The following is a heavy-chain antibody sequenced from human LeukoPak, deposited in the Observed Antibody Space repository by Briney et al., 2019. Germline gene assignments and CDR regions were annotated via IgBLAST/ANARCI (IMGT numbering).Heavy chain of an antibody. CDR1: GDSISNYY. J-gene: IGHJ4*02. V-gene: IGHV4-59*12. CDR2: LDYSGKS. D-gene: IGHD4-17*01. CDR3: ARGDGWGEYGDYYFDY. Sequence: SETLSLTCTVSGDSISNYYWSWIRQSPGKGLEWIGYLDYSGKSYYNPSLESRVTISLDTSTNHFSLELTSVTAADTAVYFCARGDGWGEYGDYYFDYWGQGTLVSVSS.